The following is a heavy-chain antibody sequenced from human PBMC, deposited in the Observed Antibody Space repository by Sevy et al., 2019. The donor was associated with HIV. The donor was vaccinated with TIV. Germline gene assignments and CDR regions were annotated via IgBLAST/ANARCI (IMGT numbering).Heavy chain of an antibody. V-gene: IGHV3-49*04. CDR2: LKSDVYGGTV. CDR1: GFTFGDYC. CDR3: TRWKAAQSIFDY. D-gene: IGHD6-13*01. J-gene: IGHJ4*02. Sequence: GGSLRLSCTASGFTFGDYCMSWVRQAPGKGLEWVAFLKSDVYGGTVDHAASVRGRFVISRDDSKTIAYLQMNDLKTEATAVYYCTRWKAAQSIFDYWGQGALVTVSP.